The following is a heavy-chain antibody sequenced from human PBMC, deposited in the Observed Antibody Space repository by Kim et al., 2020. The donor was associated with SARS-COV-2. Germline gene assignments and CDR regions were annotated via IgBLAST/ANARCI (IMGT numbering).Heavy chain of an antibody. D-gene: IGHD2-15*01. V-gene: IGHV3-15*01. Sequence: KGRFTISRDDSKNTLYLQMNSLKTEDTAVYYCTTDEVGYCSGGSCYWDYWGQGTLVTVSS. CDR3: TTDEVGYCSGGSCYWDY. J-gene: IGHJ4*02.